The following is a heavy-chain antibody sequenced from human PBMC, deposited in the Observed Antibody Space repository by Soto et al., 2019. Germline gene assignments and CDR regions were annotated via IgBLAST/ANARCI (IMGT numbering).Heavy chain of an antibody. Sequence: QVQLVQSGAEVKKPGSSVKVSCKASGGTFSPYTINWVRQAPGQGLEWMGRIIPFLGVTNYAQKFQARVTITADKSTTTAHMELSGLRFEDTAVYYCARDWESTVSTWSFGAFWGRGTLVTVSS. V-gene: IGHV1-69*08. CDR1: GGTFSPYT. D-gene: IGHD3-10*01. J-gene: IGHJ4*02. CDR3: ARDWESTVSTWSFGAF. CDR2: IIPFLGVT.